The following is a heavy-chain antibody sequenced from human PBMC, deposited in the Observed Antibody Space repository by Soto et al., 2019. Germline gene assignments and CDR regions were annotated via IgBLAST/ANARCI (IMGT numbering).Heavy chain of an antibody. D-gene: IGHD3-22*01. V-gene: IGHV3-23*01. CDR1: GFTFSSYA. J-gene: IGHJ4*02. CDR2: ISGSGGST. CDR3: AKDSTVPYYYDSSGYFPNY. Sequence: PGGSLRLSCAASGFTFSSYAMSWVRQAPGKGLEWVSAISGSGGSTYYADSVKGRFTISRDNSKNTLYLQMNSLRAEDTAVYYCAKDSTVPYYYDSSGYFPNYWGQGTLVTVSS.